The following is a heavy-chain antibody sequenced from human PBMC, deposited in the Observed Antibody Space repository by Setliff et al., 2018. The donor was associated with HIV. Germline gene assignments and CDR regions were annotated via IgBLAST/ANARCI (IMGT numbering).Heavy chain of an antibody. CDR2: INGGTTT. CDR1: GITVSGIY. Sequence: GGSLRLSCVASGITVSGIYMTWVRQAPGKGLEWVSVINGGTTTYYADSVKGRFTISRDNSKNTLYLQMNSLRAEDTAVYYCARDLSYDYDRSSDTFDYWGQGTLVTVSS. V-gene: IGHV3-66*01. CDR3: ARDLSYDYDRSSDTFDY. D-gene: IGHD3-22*01. J-gene: IGHJ4*02.